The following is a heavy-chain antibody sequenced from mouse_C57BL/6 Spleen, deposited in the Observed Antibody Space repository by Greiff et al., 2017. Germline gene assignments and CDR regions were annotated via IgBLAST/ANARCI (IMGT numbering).Heavy chain of an antibody. D-gene: IGHD1-1*01. J-gene: IGHJ2*01. Sequence: DVMLVESGGDLVKPGGSLKLSCAASGFTFSSYGMSWVRQTPDKRLEWVATISSGGSYTYYPDSVKGRFTISRDNAKNTLYLQMSSLKSEDTAMYYCARQTITTVVATNFDYWGQGTTLTVSS. CDR2: ISSGGSYT. CDR3: ARQTITTVVATNFDY. V-gene: IGHV5-6*02. CDR1: GFTFSSYG.